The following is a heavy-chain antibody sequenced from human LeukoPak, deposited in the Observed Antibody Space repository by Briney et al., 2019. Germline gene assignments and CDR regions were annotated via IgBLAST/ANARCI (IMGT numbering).Heavy chain of an antibody. CDR2: INPSGGST. Sequence: ASVKVSCKASGYTFTSYYIHWVRQAPGQGLEWMGLINPSGGSTNYAQKFQGRVTMTRDTSTSTVYMELSSLRSEDTAVYYCAREGLEMATILDYWGQGTLVTVSS. CDR1: GYTFTSYY. V-gene: IGHV1-46*01. J-gene: IGHJ4*02. CDR3: AREGLEMATILDY. D-gene: IGHD5-24*01.